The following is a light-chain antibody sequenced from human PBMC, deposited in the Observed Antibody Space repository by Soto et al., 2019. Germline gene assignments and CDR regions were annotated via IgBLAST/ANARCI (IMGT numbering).Light chain of an antibody. CDR1: QNINTY. Sequence: DIQMTQSPYSLSAAVGDRVTIACRASQNINTYLNWYQQKPGKAPKLLMFDAASLQSGVPARFSGSGSGTDFTLTISSLEPEDFAVYYCQQRSNWPPITFGQGTRLEI. V-gene: IGKV1-39*01. CDR2: DAA. CDR3: QQRSNWPPIT. J-gene: IGKJ5*01.